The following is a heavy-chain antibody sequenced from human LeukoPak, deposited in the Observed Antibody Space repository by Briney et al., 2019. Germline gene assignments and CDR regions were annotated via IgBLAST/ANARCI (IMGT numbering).Heavy chain of an antibody. CDR3: ARLYSSSLGRVFDY. V-gene: IGHV4-59*01. D-gene: IGHD6-13*01. CDR2: IYYSGST. J-gene: IGHJ4*02. CDR1: GGSISSYY. Sequence: PSETLSLTCTVSGGSISSYYWSWLRQPPGKGLEWFGYIYYSGSTNYNPSLKSRVTISVDTSKNQFSLKLSSVTTADTAVYYCARLYSSSLGRVFDYWGQGTLVTVSS.